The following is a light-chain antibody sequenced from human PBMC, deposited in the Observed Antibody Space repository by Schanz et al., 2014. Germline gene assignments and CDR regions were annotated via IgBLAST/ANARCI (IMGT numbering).Light chain of an antibody. CDR3: QQYAGPYT. V-gene: IGKV1-5*03. CDR1: KRKRTG. J-gene: IGKJ2*01. CDR2: GAS. Sequence: IHLKKETSARYESVGEREIITCWERKRKRTGLDWKRRKTGRAPELLIYGASTLERGVPSRFSGGGSGTEFTLAISSLQPDDSATYYCQQYAGPYTFGHGTKLEIK.